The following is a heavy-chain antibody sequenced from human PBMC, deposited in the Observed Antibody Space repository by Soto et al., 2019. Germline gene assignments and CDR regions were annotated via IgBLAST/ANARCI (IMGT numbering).Heavy chain of an antibody. Sequence: SETLSLTCTVSGGSISSGGYYWSWIRQHPGKGLEWIGYIYYSGSTYYNPSLKSRVTISVDTSKNQFSLKLSSVTAADTAVYYCARVFRRFVARGQRTDWFDPWGQGTLVTVSS. CDR3: ARVFRRFVARGQRTDWFDP. V-gene: IGHV4-31*03. CDR2: IYYSGST. D-gene: IGHD2-15*01. CDR1: GGSISSGGYY. J-gene: IGHJ5*02.